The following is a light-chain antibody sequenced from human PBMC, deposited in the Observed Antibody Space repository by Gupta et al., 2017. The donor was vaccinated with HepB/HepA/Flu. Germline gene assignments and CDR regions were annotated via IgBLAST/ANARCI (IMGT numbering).Light chain of an antibody. J-gene: IGKJ1*01. CDR1: QSVSSSY. CDR2: AAS. V-gene: IGKV3-20*01. CDR3: QQYGSSPHRM. Sequence: EIVLTQSPGTLSLSPGERATLSCRASQSVSSSYLAWYQQKPGQAPRLLIYAASSRATGIPDRCSGSGSGTDFTLTISRLEPEDVAVYYCQQYGSSPHRMFGQGTKVEIK.